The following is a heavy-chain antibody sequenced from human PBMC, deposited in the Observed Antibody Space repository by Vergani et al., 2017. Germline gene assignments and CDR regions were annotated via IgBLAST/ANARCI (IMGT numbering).Heavy chain of an antibody. Sequence: EVQLVESGGGVVQPGGSLRLSCAASGFTFDDYAMHWVRQAPGKGLEWVSLISGDGGSTYYADSVKGRFTISRDNSKNSLYLQMNSLRTEDTALYYCASSGSYYYCYGMDVWGQGTTVTVSS. CDR3: ASSGSYYYCYGMDV. D-gene: IGHD1-26*01. CDR2: ISGDGGST. CDR1: GFTFDDYA. J-gene: IGHJ6*02. V-gene: IGHV3-43*02.